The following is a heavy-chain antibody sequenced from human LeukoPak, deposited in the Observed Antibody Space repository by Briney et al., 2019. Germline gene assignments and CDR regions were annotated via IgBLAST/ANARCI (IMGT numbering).Heavy chain of an antibody. CDR3: ARRPEYSSGFNWFDP. CDR2: ISAYNGNT. J-gene: IGHJ5*02. CDR1: GYTFTSYG. V-gene: IGHV1-18*01. D-gene: IGHD6-19*01. Sequence: ASVKVSCKASGYTFTSYGISWVRQAPGQGLEWMGWISAYNGNTNYAQKLQGRATMTTDTSTSTAYMELRSLRSDDTAVYYCARRPEYSSGFNWFDPWGQGTLVTVSS.